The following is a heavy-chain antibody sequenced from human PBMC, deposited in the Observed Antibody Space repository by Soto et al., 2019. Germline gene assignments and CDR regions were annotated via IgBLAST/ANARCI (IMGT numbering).Heavy chain of an antibody. V-gene: IGHV3-23*01. CDR3: AKALVGEGGDTDY. D-gene: IGHD3-16*01. J-gene: IGHJ4*02. Sequence: EGSLRLSCTASGFTFSNYAMSCVRQAPGKGLEWVSAITRTDSTYYADSVKGRFTISRDNSRNTLYLQMNSLGAEDAALYYCAKALVGEGGDTDYWGQGTLVTVS. CDR1: GFTFSNYA. CDR2: ITRTDST.